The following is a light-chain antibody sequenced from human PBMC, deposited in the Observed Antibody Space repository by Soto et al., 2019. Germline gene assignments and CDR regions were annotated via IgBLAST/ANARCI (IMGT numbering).Light chain of an antibody. CDR1: QHVTTTY. Sequence: IVLTQSPATLSLSPGERATLSCTASQHVTTTYIPWYQQKFGQAPRLLIYGASTRATGTPDRFTGGGFGTDFTRTISRVEAEDFAVYYCQQYDRSFTFGGGTKVEMK. V-gene: IGKV3-20*01. J-gene: IGKJ4*01. CDR2: GAS. CDR3: QQYDRSFT.